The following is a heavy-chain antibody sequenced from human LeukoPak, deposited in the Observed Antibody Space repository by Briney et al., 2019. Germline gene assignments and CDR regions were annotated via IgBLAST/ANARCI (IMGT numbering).Heavy chain of an antibody. V-gene: IGHV5-51*01. CDR3: ARGYSSSWAFDY. Sequence: GESLKISCNASGYIFTTYWIGWVRQMPGKGLEWMGIIYPSDSDTRYNPSLQGQVTISADKSISTAYLQLSRLEASDTAIYYCARGYSSSWAFDYWGQGTLVTVSS. D-gene: IGHD6-13*01. CDR1: GYIFTTYW. CDR2: IYPSDSDT. J-gene: IGHJ4*02.